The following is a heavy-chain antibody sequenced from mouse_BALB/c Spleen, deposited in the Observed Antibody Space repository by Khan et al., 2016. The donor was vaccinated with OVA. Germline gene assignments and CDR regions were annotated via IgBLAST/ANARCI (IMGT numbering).Heavy chain of an antibody. CDR2: IRNKANYYTT. CDR3: ARDGGQDSGYDAMDY. J-gene: IGHJ4*01. D-gene: IGHD3-2*01. CDR1: GFTFTDYY. V-gene: IGHV7-3*02. Sequence: EVELVESGGGLIQPGGSLRLSCATSGFTFTDYYMSWVRQPPGKALEWLGFIRNKANYYTTEYITSVKGRFTISRDDSPSILYLQMNTLRAEDSATDFCARDGGQDSGYDAMDYWGQGTSVTVSS.